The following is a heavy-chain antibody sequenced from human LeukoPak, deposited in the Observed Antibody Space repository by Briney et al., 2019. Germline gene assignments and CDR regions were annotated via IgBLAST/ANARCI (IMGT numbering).Heavy chain of an antibody. J-gene: IGHJ4*02. Sequence: PGGSLRPSCAASGFTFSSYSMNWVRQAPGKGLEWVAVIWYDGSNKYYADSVKGRFTISRDNSKNTLYLQMNSLRAEDTAVYYCARDETTGVLHFDYWGQGALVTVSS. CDR1: GFTFSSYS. D-gene: IGHD4-11*01. CDR2: IWYDGSNK. V-gene: IGHV3-33*08. CDR3: ARDETTGVLHFDY.